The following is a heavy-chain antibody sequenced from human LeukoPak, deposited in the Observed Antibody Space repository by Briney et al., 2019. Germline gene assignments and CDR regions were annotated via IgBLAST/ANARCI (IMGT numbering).Heavy chain of an antibody. J-gene: IGHJ6*02. CDR1: GFTFSSYS. Sequence: GGSLGLSCAASGFTFSSYSMNWVRQAPGKGLEWVSYISSSSSTIYYADSVKGRFTMSRDNAKNSLYLQMNSLRDEDTAVYYCARDRMGGSYYYYGMDVWGQGTTVTVSS. CDR3: ARDRMGGSYYYYGMDV. V-gene: IGHV3-48*02. CDR2: ISSSSSTI. D-gene: IGHD3-10*01.